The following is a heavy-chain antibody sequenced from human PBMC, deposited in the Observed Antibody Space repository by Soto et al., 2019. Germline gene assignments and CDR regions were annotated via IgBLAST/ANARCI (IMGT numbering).Heavy chain of an antibody. CDR3: ARGSGSYGFDI. Sequence: QVQLQESGPGLVKPSETLSLTCTVSGGSISSYYWSWIRQPAAKGLEWIGRIYTSGRTNYNPSLQSRVTMSVDTSKKEFSLKLNSVTAADTAVYYCARGSGSYGFDIWGQGTMVTVSS. J-gene: IGHJ3*02. CDR1: GGSISSYY. D-gene: IGHD1-26*01. CDR2: IYTSGRT. V-gene: IGHV4-4*07.